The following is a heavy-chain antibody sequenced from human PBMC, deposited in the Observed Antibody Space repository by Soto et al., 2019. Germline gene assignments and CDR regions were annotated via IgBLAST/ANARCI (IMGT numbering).Heavy chain of an antibody. CDR2: ITSSCYNI. CDR3: ATGRGGRSED. Sequence: GGSMRLSCEASAFTFSRYYITWIRQAPGNEMESISYITSSCYNIRYSDSLEGRFTVTRADAKKPLYLHMNSRIAEHTEGYYCATGRGGRSEDWGQGALVTVFS. CDR1: AFTFSRYY. D-gene: IGHD6-19*01. V-gene: IGHV3-11*01. J-gene: IGHJ4*02.